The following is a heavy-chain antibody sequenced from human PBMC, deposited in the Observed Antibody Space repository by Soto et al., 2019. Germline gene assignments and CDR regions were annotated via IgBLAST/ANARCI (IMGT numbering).Heavy chain of an antibody. CDR1: GFTFTNYA. CDR2: ISGSGGNT. V-gene: IGHV3-23*01. CDR3: VKARAAGGFDY. J-gene: IGHJ4*02. D-gene: IGHD3-10*01. Sequence: EVHLLDSGGGLVQPGGSLRLSCAASGFTFTNYAMSWVRQAPGKGLEWVSSISGSGGNTYYADSVRGRFTISRDNTKNTLYLQMNSLRAEDTAIYYCVKARAAGGFDYWGQGTLVTVYS.